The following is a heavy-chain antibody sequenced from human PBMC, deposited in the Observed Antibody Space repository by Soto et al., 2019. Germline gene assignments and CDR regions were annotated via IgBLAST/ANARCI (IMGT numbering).Heavy chain of an antibody. CDR1: GGSFSGYY. V-gene: IGHV4-34*01. CDR2: INHSGST. D-gene: IGHD3-3*01. CDR3: ARCPDDFWSGYYSHYYGMDG. J-gene: IGHJ6*02. Sequence: PSETLSLTCAVYGGSFSGYYWSWIRQPPGKGLEWIGEINHSGSTNYNPSLKSRVTISVDTSKNQFSLKLSSVTAADTAVYYCARCPDDFWSGYYSHYYGMDGWGQGTTVTVAS.